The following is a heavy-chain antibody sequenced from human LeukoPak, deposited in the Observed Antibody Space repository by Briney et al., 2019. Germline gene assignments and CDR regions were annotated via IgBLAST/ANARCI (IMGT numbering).Heavy chain of an antibody. CDR3: ARDGSGSQYDY. CDR2: IYYSGTT. V-gene: IGHV4-39*07. Sequence: SETLSLTCTVSGGSISSSDYYWGWIRQPPGKGLEWIASIYYSGTTHYNPSHQSRVTMSVDTSKNQFSLKLSSVTAADTAVYYCARDGSGSQYDYWGQGTLVTVSS. D-gene: IGHD3-10*01. CDR1: GGSISSSDYY. J-gene: IGHJ4*02.